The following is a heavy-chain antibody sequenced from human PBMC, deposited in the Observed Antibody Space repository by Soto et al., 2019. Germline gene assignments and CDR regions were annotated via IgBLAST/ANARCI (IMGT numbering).Heavy chain of an antibody. J-gene: IGHJ6*02. CDR1: GYTFTSYG. V-gene: IGHV1-18*01. CDR3: ARDRTEWLAPHNYPLYGMDV. Sequence: QVQLVQSGAEVKKPGASVKVSCKASGYTFTSYGISWVRQAPGQGLERMGWISAYNGNTNYAQKLQGRVTMTTDTSPRTAYMELRSMRSDDTAVYYCARDRTEWLAPHNYPLYGMDVWVQGSTDTVS. D-gene: IGHD6-19*01. CDR2: ISAYNGNT.